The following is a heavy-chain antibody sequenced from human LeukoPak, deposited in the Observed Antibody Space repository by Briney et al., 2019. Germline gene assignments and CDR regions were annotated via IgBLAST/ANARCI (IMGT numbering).Heavy chain of an antibody. CDR3: ARDQWSDYYDSSGYYGY. CDR1: GFTVSSNY. CDR2: IYSGGSI. V-gene: IGHV3-66*01. J-gene: IGHJ4*02. D-gene: IGHD3-22*01. Sequence: GGSLRLPCAASGFTVSSNYMSWVRQAPGKGLEWVSVIYSGGSIYYADSVKGRFTISRDNSKNTLYLQMNSLRAEDTAVYYCARDQWSDYYDSSGYYGYWGQGTLVTVSS.